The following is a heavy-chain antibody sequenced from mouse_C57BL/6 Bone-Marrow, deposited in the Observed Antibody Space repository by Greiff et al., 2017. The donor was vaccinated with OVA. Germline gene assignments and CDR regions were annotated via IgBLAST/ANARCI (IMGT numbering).Heavy chain of an antibody. V-gene: IGHV1-81*01. CDR1: GYTFTSYG. D-gene: IGHD1-1*01. CDR3: ARNYYGSSYSFAY. Sequence: QVQLQQSGAELARPGASVKLSCKASGYTFTSYGISWVKQRTGQGLEWIGEIYPGSGNTYYNEKFKGKATLTAEKSSSTAYLQLSSLTSEDSAVYFCARNYYGSSYSFAYWGQGTLVTVSA. CDR2: IYPGSGNT. J-gene: IGHJ3*01.